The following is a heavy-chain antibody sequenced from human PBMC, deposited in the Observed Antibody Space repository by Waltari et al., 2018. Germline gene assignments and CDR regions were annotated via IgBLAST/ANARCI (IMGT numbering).Heavy chain of an antibody. V-gene: IGHV5-51*01. J-gene: IGHJ6*03. CDR2: IYPGDSET. D-gene: IGHD3-3*01. CDR1: GYSFTSYW. Sequence: EVQLVQSGAEVKKPGESLKISCKGSGYSFTSYWIGWVRQMPGKGLEWVGSIYPGDSETRHCTSFQGKVTITADKSISSAYLQGSSLKASDTAMDYCAGHGGVGYYYYMDDWGKGTMVTISS. CDR3: AGHGGVGYYYYMDD.